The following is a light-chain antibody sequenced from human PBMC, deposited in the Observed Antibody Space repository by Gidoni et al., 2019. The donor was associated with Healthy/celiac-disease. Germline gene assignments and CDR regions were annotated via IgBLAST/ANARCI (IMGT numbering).Light chain of an antibody. J-gene: IGLJ1*01. Sequence: QPVLNQPPPPSGTSAPTVTISCSGSSSNIGSNYVYWYQQLPGTAPKLLIYSNNQRPSGVPDRFSGSKSGTSASRTISGLRSEDEADYYCAAWDDSLSGFYVFGTGTKVTVL. CDR2: SNN. V-gene: IGLV1-47*02. CDR1: SSNIGSNY. CDR3: AAWDDSLSGFYV.